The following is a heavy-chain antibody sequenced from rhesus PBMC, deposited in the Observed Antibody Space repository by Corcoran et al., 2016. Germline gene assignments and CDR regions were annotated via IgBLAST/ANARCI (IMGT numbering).Heavy chain of an antibody. J-gene: IGHJ4*01. CDR1: GFTFSSYA. V-gene: IGHV3-72*01. CDR3: AREVGSNHFDY. D-gene: IGHD6-19*01. CDR2: IGPGGDT. Sequence: EVQLVESGGGLVQPGGSLRLSCAASGFTFSSYAMQWVHQAPGKGLEWVSSIGPGGDTYYADAVKGRFTISRDNAKNSLYLHMNSLRAEDTAVYYCAREVGSNHFDYWGQGVLVTGSS.